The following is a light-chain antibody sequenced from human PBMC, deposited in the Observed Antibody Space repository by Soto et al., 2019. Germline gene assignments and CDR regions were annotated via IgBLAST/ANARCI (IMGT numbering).Light chain of an antibody. CDR3: TSYTRRSTYV. J-gene: IGLJ1*01. V-gene: IGLV2-18*02. CDR1: KNDVGFYDF. Sequence: QSALTQPPSASGSPGQSVTISCTGTKNDVGFYDFVSWYQHHPGKAPRLIIYEVSDRPSGISNRFSGSKSGNTASLTISGLQAEDDADYYCTSYTRRSTYVFGTGTKVTVL. CDR2: EVS.